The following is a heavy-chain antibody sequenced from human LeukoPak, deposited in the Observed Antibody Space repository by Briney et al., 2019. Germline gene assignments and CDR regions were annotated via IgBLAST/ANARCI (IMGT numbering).Heavy chain of an antibody. CDR1: GYDFTSVG. Sequence: ASVKVSCKASGYDFTSVGITWVRRAPGQGLEWMGWISPYNGNTRYPQKFQGRVAMTTDTSTTTAYMELRDLRFNDTAVYYCARAGPGSGWYLDHWARETVLTVSS. D-gene: IGHD6-19*01. J-gene: IGHJ4*02. CDR2: ISPYNGNT. V-gene: IGHV1-18*01. CDR3: ARAGPGSGWYLDH.